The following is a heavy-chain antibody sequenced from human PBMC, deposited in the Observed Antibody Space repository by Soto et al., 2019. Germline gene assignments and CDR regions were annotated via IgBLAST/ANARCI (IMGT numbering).Heavy chain of an antibody. V-gene: IGHV3-33*01. D-gene: IGHD6-19*01. CDR3: ARARIPVAGKIYYMRL. Sequence: QVQLVESGGGVVQPGRSLRLSCAASGFTFSSYGMHWVRQAPGKGLEWVAVIWYDGSNKYYADSVKGRFTISRDNSKNTRYLKMNSLRAEDTAVYYCARARIPVAGKIYYMRLWGKGTTFTASS. J-gene: IGHJ6*03. CDR2: IWYDGSNK. CDR1: GFTFSSYG.